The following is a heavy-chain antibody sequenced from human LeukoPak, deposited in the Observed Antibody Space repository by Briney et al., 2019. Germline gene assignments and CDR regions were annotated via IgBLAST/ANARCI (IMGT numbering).Heavy chain of an antibody. D-gene: IGHD6-13*01. V-gene: IGHV3-21*01. CDR3: AREPIAAAGTSYFDY. CDR2: IGSSSSYI. Sequence: GGSLRLSCAASGFTFSSYSMNWVRQAPGKGLEWVSSIGSSSSYIYYADSVKGRFTISRDNAKNSLYLQMNSLRAEDTAVYYCAREPIAAAGTSYFDYWGQGTLVTVSS. CDR1: GFTFSSYS. J-gene: IGHJ4*02.